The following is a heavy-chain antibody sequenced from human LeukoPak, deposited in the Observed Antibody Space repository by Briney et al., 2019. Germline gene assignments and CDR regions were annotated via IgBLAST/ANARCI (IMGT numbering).Heavy chain of an antibody. J-gene: IGHJ3*02. Sequence: PSGTLSLTCAVSGGSISSSNWWSWVRQPPGKGLEWIGEIYHSGSTNYNPSLKSRVTISVDKSKNQFSLKLSSVTAADTAVYYCARRKYSSSWSHDAFDIWGQGTMVTVSS. CDR3: ARRKYSSSWSHDAFDI. D-gene: IGHD6-13*01. CDR2: IYHSGST. V-gene: IGHV4-4*02. CDR1: GGSISSSNW.